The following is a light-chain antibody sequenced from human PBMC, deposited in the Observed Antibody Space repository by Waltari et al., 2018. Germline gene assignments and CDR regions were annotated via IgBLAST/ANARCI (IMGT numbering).Light chain of an antibody. J-gene: IGKJ1*01. CDR2: GAS. V-gene: IGKV3-15*01. CDR3: QQYNDRPRT. Sequence: EIVMTQSPATLSVSPGERATLTCRASQSVSSNLAWYQQKPGQSPRLRNYGASTRATGIAARFSGSGSGTEFTLTISSLQSEDFALYYCQQYNDRPRTFGQGTKVEI. CDR1: QSVSSN.